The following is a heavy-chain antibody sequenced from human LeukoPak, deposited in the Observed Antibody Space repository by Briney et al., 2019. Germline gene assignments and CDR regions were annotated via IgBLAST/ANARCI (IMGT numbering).Heavy chain of an antibody. Sequence: PGGSLRLSCAASGFTFSSYWMSWVRQAPGKGLEWVANIKQDGSEKYYVDSVKGRFTISRDNAKNSLYLQTNSLRAEDTAVYYCARVFGNWNLLGMDVWGQGTTVTVSS. J-gene: IGHJ6*02. D-gene: IGHD1-1*01. CDR1: GFTFSSYW. CDR3: ARVFGNWNLLGMDV. V-gene: IGHV3-7*01. CDR2: IKQDGSEK.